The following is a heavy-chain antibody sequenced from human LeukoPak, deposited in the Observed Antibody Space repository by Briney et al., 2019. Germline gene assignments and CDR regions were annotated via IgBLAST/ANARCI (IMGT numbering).Heavy chain of an antibody. J-gene: IGHJ4*02. CDR2: IILIFGTA. D-gene: IGHD1-26*01. Sequence: SVKVSCKASGGTFSSYAISWVRQAPGQGLEWMGGIILIFGTANYAQKFQGRVTITADESTSTAYMELSSLRSEDTAVYYCARDQRVVGATTVYYYFDYWGQGTLVTVSS. CDR3: ARDQRVVGATTVYYYFDY. V-gene: IGHV1-69*13. CDR1: GGTFSSYA.